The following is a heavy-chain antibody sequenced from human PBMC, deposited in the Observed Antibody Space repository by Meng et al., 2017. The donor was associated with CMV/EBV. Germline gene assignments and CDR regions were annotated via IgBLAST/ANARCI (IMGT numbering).Heavy chain of an antibody. CDR3: ARGYYDSSGYYYRGGYYFDY. Sequence: QVQRVRVGAEVKKPGSSVKVSCKASGVTFSSYAISWVRQAPGQGLEWMGGIIPIFGTANYAQKFQGRVTITADESTSTAYMELSSLRSEDTAVYYCARGYYDSSGYYYRGGYYFDYWGQGTLVTVSS. CDR1: GVTFSSYA. CDR2: IIPIFGTA. V-gene: IGHV1-69*12. J-gene: IGHJ4*02. D-gene: IGHD3-22*01.